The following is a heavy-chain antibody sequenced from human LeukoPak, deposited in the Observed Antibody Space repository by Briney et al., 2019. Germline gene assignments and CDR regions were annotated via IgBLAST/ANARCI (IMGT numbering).Heavy chain of an antibody. J-gene: IGHJ6*02. CDR1: GGSFSGYY. Sequence: SETLSLTCAVYGGSFSGYYWTLIRQSPGKGLEWIGEINHSGSTNYNPSLRSRVTISVDTSKNQFSLRLASVTAADTAVYYCARRLDVWGQGTTVTVSS. V-gene: IGHV4-34*01. CDR3: ARRLDV. CDR2: INHSGST.